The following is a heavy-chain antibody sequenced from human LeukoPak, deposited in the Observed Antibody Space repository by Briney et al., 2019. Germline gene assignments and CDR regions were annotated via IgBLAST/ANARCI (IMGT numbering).Heavy chain of an antibody. J-gene: IGHJ5*02. CDR1: GYSFTSYW. D-gene: IGHD3-22*01. V-gene: IGHV5-51*01. CDR2: ICPGDSDT. Sequence: GESLKISCKGSGYSFTSYWIGWVRQMPGKGLEWMGIICPGDSDTRYSPSFQGQVTISADKSISTAYLQWSSLKASDTAMYYCARHPYYYDRGGWLDPWGQGTLVTVSS. CDR3: ARHPYYYDRGGWLDP.